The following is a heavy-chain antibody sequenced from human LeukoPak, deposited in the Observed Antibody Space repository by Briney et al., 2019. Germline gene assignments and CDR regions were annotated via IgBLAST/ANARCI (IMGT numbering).Heavy chain of an antibody. CDR3: AKIQSSYNSSDY. CDR2: ISGSGGRT. CDR1: GFTFSSYA. D-gene: IGHD6-6*01. Sequence: PGGSLRLSCAASGFTFSSYAMSWVRQAPGKGLEWVSAISGSGGRTYYADSVKGGVTISRDNYKNTLYLQMNSLRAEDTAVYYCAKIQSSYNSSDYWGQGTLVTVSS. J-gene: IGHJ4*02. V-gene: IGHV3-23*01.